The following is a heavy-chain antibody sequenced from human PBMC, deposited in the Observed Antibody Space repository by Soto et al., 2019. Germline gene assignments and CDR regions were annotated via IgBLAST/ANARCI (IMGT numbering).Heavy chain of an antibody. D-gene: IGHD5-12*01. CDR3: AREDSGYVEDAFDI. Sequence: PGGSLRLSCAASGFTFSSYSMNWVRQAPGKGLEWVSYISSSSSTIYYADSVKGRFTISRDNAKNSLYLQMNSLRDEDTAVYYCAREDSGYVEDAFDIWGQGTMVTVSS. J-gene: IGHJ3*02. CDR2: ISSSSSTI. V-gene: IGHV3-48*02. CDR1: GFTFSSYS.